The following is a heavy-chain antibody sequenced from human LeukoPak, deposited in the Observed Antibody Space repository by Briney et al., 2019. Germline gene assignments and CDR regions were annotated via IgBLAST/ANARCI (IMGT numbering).Heavy chain of an antibody. CDR3: AKDLGGLDY. CDR2: ISYDGSNK. Sequence: GGSLRLSCAASGFTFSSYGMHWVRQAPGKGLEWVAVISYDGSNKYYADSVKGRFTISRDNSKNTLYLQMNSLRAEDTAVYYCAKDLGGLDYWGQGTLVTVSS. D-gene: IGHD3-16*01. V-gene: IGHV3-30*18. J-gene: IGHJ4*02. CDR1: GFTFSSYG.